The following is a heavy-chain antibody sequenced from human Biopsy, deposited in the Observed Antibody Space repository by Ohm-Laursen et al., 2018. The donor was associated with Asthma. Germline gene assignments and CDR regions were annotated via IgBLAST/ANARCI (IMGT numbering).Heavy chain of an antibody. Sequence: SCKASGGTYSSHSISWVRQAPGQGLEWVSAISGSGGSTYYADSVKGRFTISRDNSKNTLYLQMNSLRVEDTAVYYCAREVVWFRELGGLDVWGHGTTVTVS. V-gene: IGHV3-23*01. CDR2: ISGSGGST. CDR1: GGTYSSHS. CDR3: AREVVWFRELGGLDV. J-gene: IGHJ6*02. D-gene: IGHD3-10*01.